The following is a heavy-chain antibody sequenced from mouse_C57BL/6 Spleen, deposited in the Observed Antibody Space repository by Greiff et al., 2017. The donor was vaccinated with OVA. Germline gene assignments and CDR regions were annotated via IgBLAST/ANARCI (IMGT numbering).Heavy chain of an antibody. CDR1: GYTFTSYW. J-gene: IGHJ1*03. D-gene: IGHD1-1*01. CDR3: ARFTTVVEDWYFDV. CDR2: IYPSDSET. V-gene: IGHV1-61*01. Sequence: VQLQQPGAELVRPGSSVKLSCKASGYTFTSYWMDWVKQRPGQGLEWIGNIYPSDSETHYNQKFKDKATLTVDKSSSTAYMQLSSLTSEDSAVYYCARFTTVVEDWYFDVWGTGTTVTVSS.